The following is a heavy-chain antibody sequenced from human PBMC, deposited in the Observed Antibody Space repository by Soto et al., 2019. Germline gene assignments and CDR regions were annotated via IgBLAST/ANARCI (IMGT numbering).Heavy chain of an antibody. CDR2: IIPIFGTA. Sequence: QVQLVQSGAEVKKPGSSVKVSCKASGGTFSSYAISWVRQAPGQGLEWMGGIIPIFGTANYAQKFQGRVTITADESTSTAYMELSSLRSDDTAVYYCARGIVVGPYYYYGMDVWGQGTTVTVSS. D-gene: IGHD3-22*01. V-gene: IGHV1-69*01. CDR3: ARGIVVGPYYYYGMDV. J-gene: IGHJ6*02. CDR1: GGTFSSYA.